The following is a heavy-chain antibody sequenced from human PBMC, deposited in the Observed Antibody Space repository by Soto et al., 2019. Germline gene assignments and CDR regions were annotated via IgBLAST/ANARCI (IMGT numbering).Heavy chain of an antibody. CDR1: GFTFSGST. Sequence: EVQLVESGGGLVQPGGSLKLSCAASGFTFSGSTMHWVRQASGKGLEWVGRIRSKANSYATAYAASVKGRFTISRDDSKNTAYRQMTSLKPEDTAVYYCTSLVLGSVVYWGQGTLVTVSS. CDR3: TSLVLGSVVY. J-gene: IGHJ4*02. D-gene: IGHD2-15*01. V-gene: IGHV3-73*02. CDR2: IRSKANSYAT.